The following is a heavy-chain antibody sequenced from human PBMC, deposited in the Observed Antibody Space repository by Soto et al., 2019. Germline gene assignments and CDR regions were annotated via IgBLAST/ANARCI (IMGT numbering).Heavy chain of an antibody. Sequence: SEMLSLTCSVAGGSSSGYYWSWFRQPPGKGLEWIGYIYYSGSTNYNPSLKSRVTISVDTSKNQFSLKLSSVTAADTAVYYCARVVGATNRLDYWGQGTLVTVSS. CDR3: ARVVGATNRLDY. J-gene: IGHJ4*02. V-gene: IGHV4-59*01. D-gene: IGHD1-26*01. CDR2: IYYSGST. CDR1: GGSSSGYY.